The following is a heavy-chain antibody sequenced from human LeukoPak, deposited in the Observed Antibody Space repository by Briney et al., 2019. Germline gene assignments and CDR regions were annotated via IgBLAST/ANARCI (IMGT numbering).Heavy chain of an antibody. V-gene: IGHV3-23*01. CDR3: AKGGDIVVVVAAAYYYGMDV. Sequence: GGSLRLSCAVSGFTFSSYAMSWVRQAPGKGLEWVSAISGSGGSTYYADSVKGRFTISRDNSKNTLYLQMNSLRAEDTAVYYCAKGGDIVVVVAAAYYYGMDVWGQGTTVTVSS. CDR2: ISGSGGST. CDR1: GFTFSSYA. D-gene: IGHD2-15*01. J-gene: IGHJ6*02.